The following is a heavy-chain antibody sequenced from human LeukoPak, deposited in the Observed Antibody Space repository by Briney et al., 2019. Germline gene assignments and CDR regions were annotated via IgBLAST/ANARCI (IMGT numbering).Heavy chain of an antibody. CDR2: IYSDDYI. D-gene: IGHD3-3*01. CDR1: GFAVSNVY. V-gene: IGHV3-66*02. J-gene: IGHJ4*02. Sequence: RGSLRLSCAASGFAVSNVYMTWVRQAPGKGLEWVSVIYSDDYIYYADSVKGRFTISRDNSKNTLYLQMNSLRAEDTAVYYCARDLYTIFGVVSGSFDYWGQGTLVTVSS. CDR3: ARDLYTIFGVVSGSFDY.